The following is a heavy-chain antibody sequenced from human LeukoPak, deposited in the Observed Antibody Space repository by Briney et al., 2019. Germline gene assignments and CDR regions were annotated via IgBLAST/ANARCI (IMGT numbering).Heavy chain of an antibody. Sequence: GGSLRLSCEAAGFSFRDYPMGWVRRASGKRLEWVSGISAGADVIFYADPVKGRFTISRDNSKNTLYLQMNSLRAEDSAEYYCAKSLLTTATGTGRAFDIWGQGTMVTVSA. CDR3: AKSLLTTATGTGRAFDI. J-gene: IGHJ3*02. V-gene: IGHV3-23*01. D-gene: IGHD1-1*01. CDR1: GFSFRDYP. CDR2: ISAGADVI.